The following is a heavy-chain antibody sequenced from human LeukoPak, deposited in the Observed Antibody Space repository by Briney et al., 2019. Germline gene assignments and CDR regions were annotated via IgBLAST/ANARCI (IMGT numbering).Heavy chain of an antibody. Sequence: GGSLRLSCAAPGFTVSSNYMSWVRQAPGKGLEWVSVIYSGGSTYYADSVKGRFTISRDNSKNTLYLQMNSLRAEDTAVYYCARDLGPPVGWFDPWGQGTLVTVSS. CDR3: ARDLGPPVGWFDP. J-gene: IGHJ5*02. CDR1: GFTVSSNY. CDR2: IYSGGST. D-gene: IGHD3-16*01. V-gene: IGHV3-66*01.